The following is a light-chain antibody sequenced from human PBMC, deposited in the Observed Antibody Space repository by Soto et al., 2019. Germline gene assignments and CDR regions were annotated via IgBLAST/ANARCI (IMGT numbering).Light chain of an antibody. V-gene: IGLV2-14*01. Sequence: QSALTQPTSVSGSPGQSIAISCTGNPNDIGTYDYVSWYQQHPGKAPRLLIFGVRNRPLGISSRFSGPKSGLTASLTISGLQPEDEADYYCSSFTTNRLYVFGPGTKVTVL. CDR3: SSFTTNRLYV. CDR1: PNDIGTYDY. J-gene: IGLJ1*01. CDR2: GVR.